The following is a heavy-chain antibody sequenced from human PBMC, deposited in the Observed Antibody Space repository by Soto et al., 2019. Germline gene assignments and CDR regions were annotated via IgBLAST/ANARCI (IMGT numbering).Heavy chain of an antibody. V-gene: IGHV3-23*01. J-gene: IGHJ4*02. D-gene: IGHD6-19*01. CDR1: GFTFSSYA. Sequence: PGGSVRLSCAASGFTFSSYAMSWVRQAPGKGLEWVSAISGSGGSTYYADSVKGRFTISRDNSKNTLYLQMNSLRAEDTAVYYCAKDMYSSGWGDFDYWGQGTLVTVSS. CDR2: ISGSGGST. CDR3: AKDMYSSGWGDFDY.